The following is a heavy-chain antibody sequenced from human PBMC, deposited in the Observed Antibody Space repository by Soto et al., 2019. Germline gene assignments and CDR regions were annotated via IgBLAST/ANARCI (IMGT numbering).Heavy chain of an antibody. D-gene: IGHD2-15*01. Sequence: QVQLVQSGAEVKKPGSSVKVSCKAFGGTFSSSAISWVRQAPGPGLQWMGGIIPIFRTPDYAQKFQGRVXXXXXXXXXXAXXXXXXXXXXXXXXXYCXXXXXXLQVGGNYYYVLDVWGQGTTVT. CDR3: XXXXXXLQVGGNYYYVLDV. CDR2: IIPIFRTP. CDR1: GGTFSSSA. V-gene: IGHV1-69*05. J-gene: IGHJ6*02.